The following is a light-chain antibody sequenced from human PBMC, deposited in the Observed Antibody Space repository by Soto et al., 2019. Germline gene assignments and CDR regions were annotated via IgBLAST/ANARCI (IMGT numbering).Light chain of an antibody. CDR3: SSYAGSYSGV. Sequence: QSALTQPRSVSGSPGQSVTISCTGTSSDVGGYDYVSWYQQHPGKAPKLMIYDVSKRPSGVPDRLSGSKSGNTASLTISGLQAEDEADYYCSSYAGSYSGVFGGGTKVTVL. CDR1: SSDVGGYDY. CDR2: DVS. J-gene: IGLJ3*02. V-gene: IGLV2-11*01.